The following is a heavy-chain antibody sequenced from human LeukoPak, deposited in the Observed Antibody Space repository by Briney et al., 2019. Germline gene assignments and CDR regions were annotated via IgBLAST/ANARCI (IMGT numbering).Heavy chain of an antibody. CDR3: ARGGGLDV. Sequence: GGSLRLSCAASGFTFSSYAMTWVRQAPGKGLEWVSAISGGGGSTYCADSVKGRFTISRDNAKNSLYLQMSNLRAEDTAVYFCARGGGLDVWGQGATVTVSS. D-gene: IGHD3-16*01. J-gene: IGHJ6*02. CDR2: ISGGGGST. CDR1: GFTFSSYA. V-gene: IGHV3-23*01.